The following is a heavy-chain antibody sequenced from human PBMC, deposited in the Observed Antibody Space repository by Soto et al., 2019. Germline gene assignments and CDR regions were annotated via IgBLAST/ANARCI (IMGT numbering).Heavy chain of an antibody. D-gene: IGHD1-20*01. CDR1: GFAFRSYA. J-gene: IGHJ3*02. V-gene: IGHV3-23*01. CDR3: VKEHQGITGTTGAFDI. CDR2: ISGSGGST. Sequence: GSLRLSCAASGFAFRSYAMSWVRQAPGKGLEWVSGISGSGGSTYYADSVKGRFTISRDNSKNTLYLQMSSLRAEDTAVYYCVKEHQGITGTTGAFDIWGQGTMVTVSS.